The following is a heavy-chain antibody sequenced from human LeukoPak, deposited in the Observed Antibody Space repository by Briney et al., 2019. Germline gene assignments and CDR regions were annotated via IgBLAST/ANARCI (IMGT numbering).Heavy chain of an antibody. Sequence: SETLSLTCTVSGGSISSYYWSWIRQPAGKGLEWIGRIDTSGSTNYKPSLKSRVTMSVDTSKNQFSLRLSSVTAADTAVYYCARSLGFCSSTSCQRDYYYYYYMEVWGKGTTVTVSS. V-gene: IGHV4-4*07. CDR2: IDTSGST. CDR3: ARSLGFCSSTSCQRDYYYYYYMEV. D-gene: IGHD2-2*01. CDR1: GGSISSYY. J-gene: IGHJ6*03.